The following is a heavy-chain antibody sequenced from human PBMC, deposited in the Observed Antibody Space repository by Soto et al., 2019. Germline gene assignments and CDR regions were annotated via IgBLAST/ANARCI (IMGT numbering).Heavy chain of an antibody. Sequence: SLRLSCAASGVSGFTFSKYAMSWVRQAPGKGPEWVALISYDGTNKFYADSVKGRFTISRDNSKSTLYLQVDSLRPEDAAVYYCARDPKTSGGQHWAFNYFDSWGQGTLVTVSS. J-gene: IGHJ4*02. CDR3: ARDPKTSGGQHWAFNYFDS. CDR2: ISYDGTNK. V-gene: IGHV3-30-3*01. CDR1: GVSGFTFSKYA. D-gene: IGHD7-27*01.